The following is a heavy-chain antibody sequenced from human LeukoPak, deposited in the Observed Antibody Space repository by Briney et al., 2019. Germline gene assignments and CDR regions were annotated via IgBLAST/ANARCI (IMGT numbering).Heavy chain of an antibody. CDR3: ARSPTVNVFDF. Sequence: ASVKVSCKTSGYTFTGYYMHWVRQAPGQGLEWMGRINPNSGDTNYAQKFQGRVTMTRDTSISTAYMEWSRLRSDDTAVFYCARSPTVNVFDFWGQGTLVTVSS. V-gene: IGHV1-2*06. CDR1: GYTFTGYY. D-gene: IGHD4-17*01. CDR2: INPNSGDT. J-gene: IGHJ4*02.